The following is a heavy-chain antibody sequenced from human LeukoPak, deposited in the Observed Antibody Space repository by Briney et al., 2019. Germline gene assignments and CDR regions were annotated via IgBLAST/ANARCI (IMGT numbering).Heavy chain of an antibody. D-gene: IGHD3-10*01. V-gene: IGHV5-51*01. Sequence: GESLKISCKGSGYSFSTYWIGWVRQMPGKGLEWMGIIYPADSDTKYSPSFQGQVTISADKSISTAYLQWSSLKASDTAMYYCARLYGSGYFYYFDYWGQGTLVTVSS. J-gene: IGHJ4*02. CDR1: GYSFSTYW. CDR3: ARLYGSGYFYYFDY. CDR2: IYPADSDT.